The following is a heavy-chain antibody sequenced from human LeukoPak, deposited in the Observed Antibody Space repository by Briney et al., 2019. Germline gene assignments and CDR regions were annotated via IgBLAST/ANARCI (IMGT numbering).Heavy chain of an antibody. J-gene: IGHJ4*02. CDR3: ARDTRFGIFDY. D-gene: IGHD1-14*01. CDR1: GYTFTTYA. V-gene: IGHV1-3*01. CDR2: INVGNGNT. Sequence: ASVKVSCKTSGYTFTTYATHWVRQAPGQRPEWLGWINVGNGNTKYSQKFQDRVTITRDTSAGTTYMELSSLRSEDTALYYCARDTRFGIFDYWGQGALVTVSS.